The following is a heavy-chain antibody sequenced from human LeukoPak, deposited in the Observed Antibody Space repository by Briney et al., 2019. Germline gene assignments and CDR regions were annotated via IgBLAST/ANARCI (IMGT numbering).Heavy chain of an antibody. CDR1: GFTFSSYA. J-gene: IGHJ4*02. CDR3: AKDLIYDILTVGDPY. CDR2: ISYDGSNK. V-gene: IGHV3-30*04. Sequence: GRSLRLSCAASGFTFSSYAMHWVRQAPGKGLEWVAVISYDGSNKYYADSVKGRFTISRDNSKNTLYLQVNSLRVDDTALYYCAKDLIYDILTVGDPYWGQGTLVTVSS. D-gene: IGHD3-9*01.